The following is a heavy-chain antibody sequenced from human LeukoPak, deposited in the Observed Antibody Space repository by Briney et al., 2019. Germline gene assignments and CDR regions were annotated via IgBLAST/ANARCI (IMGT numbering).Heavy chain of an antibody. Sequence: SETLSLTCGLSGGSINNYYWSWIRQPAGKGLEWIGRIFTSGSTNYNASLKSRVTMSVDTSKNQFSLKLRSMTAADTAVYYCARAPVTVKDSFDIWGQGTMVTVSS. CDR3: ARAPVTVKDSFDI. D-gene: IGHD4-11*01. CDR1: GGSINNYY. V-gene: IGHV4-4*07. CDR2: IFTSGST. J-gene: IGHJ3*02.